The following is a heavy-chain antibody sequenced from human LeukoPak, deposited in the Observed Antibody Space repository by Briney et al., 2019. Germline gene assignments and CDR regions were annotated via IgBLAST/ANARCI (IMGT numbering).Heavy chain of an antibody. V-gene: IGHV4-59*01. CDR1: GGSISSYY. CDR3: ARSVEGYCSGGSCYSYYYYMDV. J-gene: IGHJ6*03. Sequence: PSETLSLTCTVSGGSISSYYWSWIRQPPGQGLEWIGYIYYSGSTNYNPSLKSRVTISVDTSKNQFSLKLSSVTAADTAVYYCARSVEGYCSGGSCYSYYYYMDVWGKGTTVTVSS. CDR2: IYYSGST. D-gene: IGHD2-15*01.